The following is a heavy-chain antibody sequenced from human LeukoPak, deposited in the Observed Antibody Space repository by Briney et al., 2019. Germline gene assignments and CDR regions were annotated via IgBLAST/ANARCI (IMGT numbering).Heavy chain of an antibody. V-gene: IGHV3-74*01. D-gene: IGHD3-10*01. CDR3: ARDYYGSIDY. CDR1: GFTFGDYW. Sequence: GGSLRLSCVASGFTFGDYWMHWVRQAPGKGPVCISRINNDGSTVYADPVTGRFTISRDNARNTLYLQMDNLRAEDTAVYYCARDYYGSIDYWGQGTLVTVSS. J-gene: IGHJ4*02. CDR2: INNDGST.